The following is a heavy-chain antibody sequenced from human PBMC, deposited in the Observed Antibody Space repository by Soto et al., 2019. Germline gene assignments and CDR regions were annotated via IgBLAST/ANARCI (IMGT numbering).Heavy chain of an antibody. Sequence: GGSLRLSCAASGFTFSSYAMHWVRQAPGKGLEWVAVISYDGSNKYYADSVKGRFTISRDNSKNTLYLQMNSLRAEDTAVYYWARDYVSVDYDSSGYYYGYNHDYWGQGTLVTVSS. D-gene: IGHD3-22*01. CDR3: ARDYVSVDYDSSGYYYGYNHDY. V-gene: IGHV3-30-3*01. J-gene: IGHJ4*02. CDR1: GFTFSSYA. CDR2: ISYDGSNK.